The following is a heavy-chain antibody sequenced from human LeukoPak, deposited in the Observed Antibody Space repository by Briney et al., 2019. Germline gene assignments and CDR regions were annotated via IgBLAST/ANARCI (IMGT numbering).Heavy chain of an antibody. V-gene: IGHV4-30-2*01. CDR1: GGSISSGGYY. CDR2: IYHSGST. CDR3: TRGGGSGWFDIGY. J-gene: IGHJ4*02. D-gene: IGHD6-19*01. Sequence: PSETLSLTCTVSGGSISSGGYYWSWIRQPPGKGLEWIGYIYHSGSTYYNPSLKSRVAISVDTSKNQFSLMLKSVTAADTAVYYCTRGGGSGWFDIGYWGQGTLVTVSS.